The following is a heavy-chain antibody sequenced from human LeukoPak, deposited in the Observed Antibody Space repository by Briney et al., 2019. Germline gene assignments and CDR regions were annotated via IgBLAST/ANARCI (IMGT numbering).Heavy chain of an antibody. CDR3: ARGRGITGGYFDY. Sequence: SETLSLTCAVYGGSFSGYYWSWIRQPPGKGLEWIGEINHSGSTNYNPSLKGRVTISVDTSKNQFSLKLSSVTAADTAVYYCARGRGITGGYFDYWGQGTLVTVSS. CDR2: INHSGST. CDR1: GGSFSGYY. V-gene: IGHV4-34*01. D-gene: IGHD1-20*01. J-gene: IGHJ4*02.